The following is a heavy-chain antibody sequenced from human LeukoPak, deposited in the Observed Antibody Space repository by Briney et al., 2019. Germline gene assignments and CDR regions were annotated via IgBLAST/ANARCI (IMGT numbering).Heavy chain of an antibody. CDR1: GGSFSGYY. CDR2: INHSGST. D-gene: IGHD6-6*01. Sequence: SETLSLTCAVYGGSFSGYYWSWIRQPPGKGLEWIGEINHSGSTNYNPSLKSRVTISVDTSKNQFSLKLSSVTAADTAVYYCASGSSSSRAFGYWGQGTLVTVSS. V-gene: IGHV4-34*01. J-gene: IGHJ4*02. CDR3: ASGSSSSRAFGY.